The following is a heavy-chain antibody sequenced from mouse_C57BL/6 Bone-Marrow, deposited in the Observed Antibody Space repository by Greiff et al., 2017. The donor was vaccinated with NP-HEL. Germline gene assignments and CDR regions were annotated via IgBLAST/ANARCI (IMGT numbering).Heavy chain of an antibody. J-gene: IGHJ1*03. CDR1: GYTFTSYW. D-gene: IGHD2-2*01. Sequence: QVQLQQPGAELVRPGSSVKLSCKASGYTFTSYWMDWVKQRPGQGLEWIGNIYPSDSETHYNQKFKDKATLTVDKSPSTAYMQLSSLTSEDSAVYYCARVYYGYDVGYFDVWGTGTTVTVSS. CDR2: IYPSDSET. V-gene: IGHV1-61*01. CDR3: ARVYYGYDVGYFDV.